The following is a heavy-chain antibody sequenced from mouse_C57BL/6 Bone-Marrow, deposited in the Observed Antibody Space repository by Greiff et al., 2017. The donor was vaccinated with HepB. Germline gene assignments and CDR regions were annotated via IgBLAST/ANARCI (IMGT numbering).Heavy chain of an antibody. CDR2: INPNNGGT. V-gene: IGHV1-26*01. J-gene: IGHJ4*01. CDR3: ARWKAYYSNYVAMDY. Sequence: EVQLQQSGPELVKPGASVKISCKASGYTFTDYYMNWVKQSHGKSLEWIGDINPNNGGTSYNQKFKGKATLTVDKSSSTAYMELRSLTSEDSAVYYCARWKAYYSNYVAMDYWGQGTSVTVSS. D-gene: IGHD2-5*01. CDR1: GYTFTDYY.